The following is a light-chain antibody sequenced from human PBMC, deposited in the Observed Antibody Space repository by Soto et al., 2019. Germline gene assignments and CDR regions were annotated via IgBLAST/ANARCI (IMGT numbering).Light chain of an antibody. CDR3: AAWDDSVNGVV. CDR1: SANIGSNI. Sequence: QSVLTQPPSASGTPGQRVTISCSGSSANIGSNIVHWYQQLPGTAPKLLIYSTNQRPSGVPDRFSGSKSGTSASLAISGLQSEDEADYYCAAWDDSVNGVVFGGGTKGTVL. CDR2: STN. V-gene: IGLV1-44*01. J-gene: IGLJ2*01.